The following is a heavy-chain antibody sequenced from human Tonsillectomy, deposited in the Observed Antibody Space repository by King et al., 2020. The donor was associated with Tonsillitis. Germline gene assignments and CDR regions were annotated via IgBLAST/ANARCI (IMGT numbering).Heavy chain of an antibody. V-gene: IGHV3-30*18. CDR2: ILYDGSNK. CDR3: AKDGYCSGGSCYGGVFEY. J-gene: IGHJ4*02. CDR1: GFTFSSYG. Sequence: VQLVESGGGVVQPGRSLRLSCAASGFTFSSYGMHWVRQAPGKGLEWVAVILYDGSNKYYVDSVKGRFTISRDNSKNTLYLQMNSLRAEDTAVYYCAKDGYCSGGSCYGGVFEYWGQGTLVTVSS. D-gene: IGHD2-15*01.